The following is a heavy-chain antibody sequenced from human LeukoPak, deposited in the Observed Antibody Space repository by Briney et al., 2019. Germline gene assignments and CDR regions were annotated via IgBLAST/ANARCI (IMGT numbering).Heavy chain of an antibody. CDR2: IYSSGST. CDR3: ARGGKATVVTM. CDR1: GGSINSYY. V-gene: IGHV4-4*07. J-gene: IGHJ4*02. D-gene: IGHD4-23*01. Sequence: SETLSLTCTVSGGSINSYYWSWVRQPAGKGLEWIGRIYSSGSTNYNPSLKSRVSMSVDTSKNQFSLKLTSVTAADTALYYCARGGKATVVTMWGQGILVTVSS.